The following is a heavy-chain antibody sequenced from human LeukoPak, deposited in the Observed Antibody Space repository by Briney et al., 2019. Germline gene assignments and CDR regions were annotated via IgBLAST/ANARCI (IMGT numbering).Heavy chain of an antibody. D-gene: IGHD2-15*01. CDR3: AKGSLGYCSGGSCP. CDR2: ISGSGGST. V-gene: IGHV3-23*01. Sequence: PGGSLRLSCAASGFTFSSYAMSWVRQAPGKGLEWVSAISGSGGSTYYADSVKGRFTISRDNSKNTLYLQMNSLGAEDTAVYYCAKGSLGYCSGGSCPWGQGTLVTVSS. CDR1: GFTFSSYA. J-gene: IGHJ4*02.